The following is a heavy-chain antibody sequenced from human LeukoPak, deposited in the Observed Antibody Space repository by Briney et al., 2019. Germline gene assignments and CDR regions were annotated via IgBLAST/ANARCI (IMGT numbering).Heavy chain of an antibody. J-gene: IGHJ6*02. CDR1: GGSVRSGNYF. D-gene: IGHD3-9*01. V-gene: IGHV4-61*01. CDR2: IYFRGNT. Sequence: SETLSLTCTVSGGSVRSGNYFWSWIRQSPGKGLEWTGYIYFRGNTKYSPALESRVTVSEDPSKNQFSLRLTSLTAADTAVYYCARVDWWFDIMTGWPAITNNGMDVWGQGTTVIVSS. CDR3: ARVDWWFDIMTGWPAITNNGMDV.